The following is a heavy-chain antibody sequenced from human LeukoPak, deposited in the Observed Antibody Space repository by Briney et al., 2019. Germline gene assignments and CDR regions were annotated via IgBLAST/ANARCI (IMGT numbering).Heavy chain of an antibody. CDR2: INHSGST. J-gene: IGHJ4*02. CDR3: ARGSVKWLRPYYFDY. CDR1: GGSVSSGSYY. V-gene: IGHV4-39*07. Sequence: SETLSLTCTVSGGSVSSGSYYWSWIRQPPGKGLEWIGEINHSGSTNYNPSLKSRVTISVDTSKNQFSLKLSSVTAADTAVYYCARGSVKWLRPYYFDYWGQGTLVTVSS. D-gene: IGHD5-12*01.